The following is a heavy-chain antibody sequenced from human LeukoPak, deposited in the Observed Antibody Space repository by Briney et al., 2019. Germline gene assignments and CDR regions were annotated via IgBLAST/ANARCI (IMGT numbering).Heavy chain of an antibody. Sequence: GGSLRLSCAASGFTFSSYSMNWVRQAPGKGLEWVSYISSSSSTIYYADSVKGRFTISRDNAKNSLYLQMNSLRAEDTAVYYCARDLVGLKQLRYMGVWGKGTTVTVSS. CDR1: GFTFSSYS. V-gene: IGHV3-48*01. CDR2: ISSSSSTI. J-gene: IGHJ6*03. D-gene: IGHD5-18*01. CDR3: ARDLVGLKQLRYMGV.